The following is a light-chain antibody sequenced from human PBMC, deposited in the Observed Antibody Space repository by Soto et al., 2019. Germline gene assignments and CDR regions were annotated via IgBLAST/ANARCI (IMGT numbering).Light chain of an antibody. CDR1: QSVSSSY. CDR2: GAS. J-gene: IGKJ5*01. Sequence: EIVLSQSPGTLSMSKGERATLSCRASQSVSSSYLAWYQQKPGQAPRLLIYGASSRATGVPDRFSGSGSGTDFTLTISRLEPEDFAVYYCQQYGSSPLITFGQGTRLEI. CDR3: QQYGSSPLIT. V-gene: IGKV3-20*01.